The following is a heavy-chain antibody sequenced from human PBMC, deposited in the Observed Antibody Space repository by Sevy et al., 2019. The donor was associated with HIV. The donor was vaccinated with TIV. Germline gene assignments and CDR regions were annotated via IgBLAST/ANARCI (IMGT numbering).Heavy chain of an antibody. V-gene: IGHV3-23*01. D-gene: IGHD3-22*01. CDR1: GFTFSSYV. CDR2: IGGSGGST. CDR3: AKEYTSGYS. Sequence: GGSLRLSCAASGFTFSSYVLSWVRQAPGKGLEWVSTIGGSGGSTYYADSVKGRFSISRDNSKITMYLEMNSLRAEDTALYYCAKEYTSGYSWGQGTLVTVSS. J-gene: IGHJ4*02.